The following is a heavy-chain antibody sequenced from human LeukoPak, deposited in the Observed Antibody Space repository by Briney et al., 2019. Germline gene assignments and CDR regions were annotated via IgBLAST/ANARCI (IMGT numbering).Heavy chain of an antibody. D-gene: IGHD6-13*01. Sequence: GGSLRLSCAASGFTFSSYGMHWVRQAPGKGLEWVAVISYDGSNKYYADSVKGRFTISRDNSKNTLYLQMNSLRAEATAVYYCAKAVDARYSSSWYDGYFDYWGQGTLVTVSS. V-gene: IGHV3-30*18. CDR2: ISYDGSNK. CDR3: AKAVDARYSSSWYDGYFDY. J-gene: IGHJ4*02. CDR1: GFTFSSYG.